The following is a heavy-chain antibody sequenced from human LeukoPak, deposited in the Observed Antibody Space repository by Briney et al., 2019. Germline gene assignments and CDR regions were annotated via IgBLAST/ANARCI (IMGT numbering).Heavy chain of an antibody. CDR1: GGSFSGYY. Sequence: SETLSLTCAVYGGSFSGYYWSWISQPPGKGLEWIGEINHSGSTNYNPSLKSRVTISVDTSKNQFSLKLSSVTAADTAVYYCARVPFIGYGSYLDYWGQGTLVTVSS. CDR2: INHSGST. D-gene: IGHD6-19*01. CDR3: ARVPFIGYGSYLDY. V-gene: IGHV4-34*01. J-gene: IGHJ4*02.